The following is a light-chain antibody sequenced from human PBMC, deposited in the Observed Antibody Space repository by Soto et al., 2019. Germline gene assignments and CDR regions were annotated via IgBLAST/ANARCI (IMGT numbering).Light chain of an antibody. V-gene: IGKV1-5*03. CDR1: QSISTW. J-gene: IGKJ1*01. CDR2: KAS. Sequence: DIQMTQFPSTVSASVGDRVTLNCRASQSISTWLAWYQQKPGKAPNVVIYKASTLESGVPRRFSGSGSGTEFTLPISSLQPDDFATYYCQQYNSYSGTFGQGSKV. CDR3: QQYNSYSGT.